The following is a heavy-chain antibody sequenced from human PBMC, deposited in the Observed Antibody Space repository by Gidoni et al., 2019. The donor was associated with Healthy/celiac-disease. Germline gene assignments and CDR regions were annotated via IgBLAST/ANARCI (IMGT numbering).Heavy chain of an antibody. CDR2: ISWDGCST. J-gene: IGHJ4*02. CDR1: GFTFDDYT. V-gene: IGHV3-43*01. CDR3: AKDIDPATATGVDY. Sequence: EVQLVESGGVVVQPGGSLRLSCAASGFTFDDYTMHWVRQAPGKGLEWVSLISWDGCSTYYADSVKGRFTISRDNSKNSLYLQMNSLRTEDTALYYCAKDIDPATATGVDYWGQGTLVTVSS. D-gene: IGHD2-15*01.